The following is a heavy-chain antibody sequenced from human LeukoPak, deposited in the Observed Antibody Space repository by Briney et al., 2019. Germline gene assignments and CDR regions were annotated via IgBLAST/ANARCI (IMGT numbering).Heavy chain of an antibody. J-gene: IGHJ4*02. CDR2: IYYSGST. CDR3: ARVLTVPHDSSGLPSFSYFDY. CDR1: GGSISSSSYY. V-gene: IGHV4-39*01. Sequence: PSETLSLTCTVSGGSISSSSYYWGWIRQPPGKGLEWIGSIYYSGSTYYNPSLKSRVTISVDTSKNQFSLKLSSVTAADTAVYYCARVLTVPHDSSGLPSFSYFDYWGQGTLVTVSS. D-gene: IGHD3-22*01.